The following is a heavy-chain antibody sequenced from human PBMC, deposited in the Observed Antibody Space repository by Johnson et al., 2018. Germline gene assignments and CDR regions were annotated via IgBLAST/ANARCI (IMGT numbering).Heavy chain of an antibody. D-gene: IGHD3-10*01. V-gene: IGHV3-30*03. CDR3: TREVLWFEDYYYMDV. CDR1: GFTFSSYG. Sequence: QLVESGGGVVQPGRSLRLSCAASGFTFSSYGMHWVRQAPGKGLEWVAVISYDGSNKYYADSVKGRFTISRDDSKSIAYLQMNSRRTEDTAVYYCTREVLWFEDYYYMDVWGKGTTVTVSS. J-gene: IGHJ6*03. CDR2: ISYDGSNK.